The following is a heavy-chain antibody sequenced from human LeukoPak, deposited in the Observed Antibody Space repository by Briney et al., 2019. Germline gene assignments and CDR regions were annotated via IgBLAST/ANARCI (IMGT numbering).Heavy chain of an antibody. CDR3: ARALETGYSSSWYSLTFDY. V-gene: IGHV3-11*06. CDR1: GFTSSDYY. Sequence: GGSLRLSCAASGFTSSDYYMSWIRQAPGKGLEWVSYISSSSSYTNYADSVKGRFTISRDNAKNSLYLQMNSLRAEDTAVYYCARALETGYSSSWYSLTFDYWGQGTLVTVSS. J-gene: IGHJ4*02. D-gene: IGHD6-13*01. CDR2: ISSSSSYT.